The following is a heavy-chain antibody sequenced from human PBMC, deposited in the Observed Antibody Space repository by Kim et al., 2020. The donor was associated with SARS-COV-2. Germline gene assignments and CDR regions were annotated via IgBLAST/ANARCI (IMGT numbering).Heavy chain of an antibody. CDR3: ARGYYSSYDY. Sequence: NTKYSQQFQRRGTMTRDTSASTAYLELNSLRSEDTAVYLCARGYYSSYDYWGQGTLVTVSS. D-gene: IGHD4-4*01. CDR2: NT. J-gene: IGHJ4*02. V-gene: IGHV1-3*01.